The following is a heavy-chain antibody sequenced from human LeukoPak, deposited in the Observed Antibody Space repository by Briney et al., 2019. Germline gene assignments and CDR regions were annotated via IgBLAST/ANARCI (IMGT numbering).Heavy chain of an antibody. Sequence: GGSLRLSCAASGFPFNAYWMTWVRQAPGKGLEWVANIRQDGDTKYYVDSVKGRFTISRDNAKNSLYLQMNSLRAEDTAVYYCARDSDSSGYWYLGLSWFDPWGQGTLVTVSS. V-gene: IGHV3-7*03. CDR1: GFPFNAYW. J-gene: IGHJ5*02. D-gene: IGHD3-22*01. CDR2: IRQDGDTK. CDR3: ARDSDSSGYWYLGLSWFDP.